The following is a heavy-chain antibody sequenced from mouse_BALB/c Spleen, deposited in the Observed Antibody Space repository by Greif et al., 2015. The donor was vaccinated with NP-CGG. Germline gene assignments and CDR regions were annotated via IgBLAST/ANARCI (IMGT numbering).Heavy chain of an antibody. CDR3: ASYYYGSSAY. D-gene: IGHD1-1*01. V-gene: IGHV1-7*01. CDR1: GYTFTSYW. J-gene: IGHJ3*01. CDR2: INPSTGYT. Sequence: QVQLQQSGAELAKPGASVKMSCKASGYTFTSYWMHWVKQRPGQGLEWIGYINPSTGYTECNQKFKDKATLTADKSSSTAYMQLSSLTSEDSAVYYCASYYYGSSAYWGQGTLVTVSA.